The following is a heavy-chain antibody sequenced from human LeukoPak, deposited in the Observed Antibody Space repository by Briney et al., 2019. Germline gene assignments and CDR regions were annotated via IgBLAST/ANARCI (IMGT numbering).Heavy chain of an antibody. J-gene: IGHJ4*02. CDR3: AKLTAWLQQHNFDF. Sequence: GGSLRLSCAASGFTFTTHSINWVRQAPGKGLEWVSGISGSGGSTYYADSVKGRFTISRDNSKSTLFLQMNSLRAEDTAVYYCAKLTAWLQQHNFDFWGQGSLVTVSS. CDR2: ISGSGGST. CDR1: GFTFTTHS. D-gene: IGHD5-24*01. V-gene: IGHV3-23*01.